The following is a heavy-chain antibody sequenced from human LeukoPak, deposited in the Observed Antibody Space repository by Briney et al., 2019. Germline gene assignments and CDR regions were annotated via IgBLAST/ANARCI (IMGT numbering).Heavy chain of an antibody. Sequence: GGSLRLSCAASGFTFDDYAMHWVRQAPGKGLEWVSGISWDSGSIGYADSVKGRFTISRDNAKNSLYLQMDSLSAEDTALYYCAKDTGSGSYSYNWFDPWGQGTLVTVSS. J-gene: IGHJ5*02. V-gene: IGHV3-9*01. CDR2: ISWDSGSI. D-gene: IGHD3-10*01. CDR1: GFTFDDYA. CDR3: AKDTGSGSYSYNWFDP.